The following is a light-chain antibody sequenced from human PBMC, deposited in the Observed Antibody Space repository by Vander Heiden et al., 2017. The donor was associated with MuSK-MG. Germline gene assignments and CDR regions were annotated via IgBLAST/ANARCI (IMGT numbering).Light chain of an antibody. J-gene: IGKJ1*01. Sequence: IVLTPSPGTLSLSPGERATLSCRASQSVSSSYLAWYQQKPGQAPRLLIYGASSRATGIPDRFSGSGSGTDFTLTISRLEPEDFAVYYCQQYCSSWTFGQGTKVEIK. CDR2: GAS. CDR3: QQYCSSWT. CDR1: QSVSSSY. V-gene: IGKV3-20*01.